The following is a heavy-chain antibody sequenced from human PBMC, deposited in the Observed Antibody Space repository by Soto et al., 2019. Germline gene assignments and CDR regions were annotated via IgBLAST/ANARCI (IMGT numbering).Heavy chain of an antibody. J-gene: IGHJ3*02. CDR3: ARDSSEVVAAPGAFDI. D-gene: IGHD2-15*01. V-gene: IGHV4-31*03. CDR2: IYYSGST. Sequence: QVQLQESGPGLVKPSQTLSLTCTVSGGSISSGGYYWSWIRQHPGKGLEWIGYIYYSGSTYYNPSLKRRVTISVDTSKNQFSLKLSSVTAADTAVYYCARDSSEVVAAPGAFDIWGQGTMVTVSS. CDR1: GGSISSGGYY.